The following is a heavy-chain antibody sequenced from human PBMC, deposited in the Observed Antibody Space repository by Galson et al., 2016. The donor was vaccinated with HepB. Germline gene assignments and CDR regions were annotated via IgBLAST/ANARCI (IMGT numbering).Heavy chain of an antibody. V-gene: IGHV3-13*01. CDR3: VRERGSPKKNIINEAFDI. CDR1: GFTLSSCD. Sequence: SLRLSCAASGFTLSSCDMHWVRQVTGKGLEWVSAIGTAGDTYYADSVKGRFTFSRENAKNSLYLQMNSLRDGDTAVYYCVRERGSPKKNIINEAFDIWGQGTMVIVSS. CDR2: IGTAGDT. D-gene: IGHD1-26*01. J-gene: IGHJ3*02.